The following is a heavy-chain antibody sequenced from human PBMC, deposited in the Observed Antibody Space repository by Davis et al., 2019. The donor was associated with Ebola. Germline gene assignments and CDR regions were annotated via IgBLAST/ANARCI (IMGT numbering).Heavy chain of an antibody. CDR1: GGSFSGYY. D-gene: IGHD3-16*02. J-gene: IGHJ4*02. Sequence: PSETLSLTCAVYGGSFSGYYWSWIRQLPGKGLEWIGEINHSGSTNFNPSLKSRVTISVDTSKNQFSLKLSSVTAADTAVYYCARGPRLSYVWGSYRYTVPFDYWGQGTLVTVSS. CDR3: ARGPRLSYVWGSYRYTVPFDY. V-gene: IGHV4-34*01. CDR2: INHSGST.